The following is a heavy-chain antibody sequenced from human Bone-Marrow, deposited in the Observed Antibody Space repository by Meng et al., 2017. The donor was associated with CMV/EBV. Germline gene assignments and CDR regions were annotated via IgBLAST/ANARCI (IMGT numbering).Heavy chain of an antibody. D-gene: IGHD3-3*01. V-gene: IGHV4-34*01. CDR2: INHSGST. Sequence: SETLSLTCAVYGGSFSGYYWSWIRQPPGRGLEWIGEINHSGSTNYNPSLKSRVTISVDTSKNQFSLKLSSVTAADTAVYYCARGKGVFGVVMSRYYYYYGMDVWGQGTTVTVSS. CDR1: GGSFSGYY. CDR3: ARGKGVFGVVMSRYYYYYGMDV. J-gene: IGHJ6*01.